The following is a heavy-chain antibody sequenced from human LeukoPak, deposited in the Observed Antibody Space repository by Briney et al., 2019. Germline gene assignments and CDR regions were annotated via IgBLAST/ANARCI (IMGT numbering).Heavy chain of an antibody. V-gene: IGHV4-34*11. CDR2: ISYTAST. CDR1: GGSLGGYY. Sequence: SQSLSPAWAVVGGSLGGYYSSWVRPPPRKGMALIGGISYTASTNYNPSLKNRAPISVNTSKNQFSLTLSSVTATDTAEYYFARPKSSGYYFDWGQGTLVTVSS. D-gene: IGHD3-22*01. J-gene: IGHJ4*02. CDR3: ARPKSSGYYFD.